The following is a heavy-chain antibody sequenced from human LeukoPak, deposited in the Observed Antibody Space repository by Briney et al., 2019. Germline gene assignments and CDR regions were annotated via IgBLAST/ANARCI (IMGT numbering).Heavy chain of an antibody. CDR2: ISSSSSYI. J-gene: IGHJ5*02. V-gene: IGHV3-21*01. CDR1: GFTFSSYS. Sequence: GGSLRPSCAASGFTFSSYSMNWVRQAPGKGLEWVSSISSSSSYIYYADSVKGRFTISRDNAKNSLYLQMNSLRAEDTAVYYCARDDYGDYVRWFDPWGQGTLVTVSS. CDR3: ARDDYGDYVRWFDP. D-gene: IGHD4-17*01.